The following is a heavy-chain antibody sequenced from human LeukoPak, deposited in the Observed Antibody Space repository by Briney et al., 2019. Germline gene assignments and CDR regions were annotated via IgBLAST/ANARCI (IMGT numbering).Heavy chain of an antibody. Sequence: SETLSLTCTVSGGSISSSTYYWGWIRQPPGKGLEWIGSIHYRGTTYYNPSLKSRVTISVDTSKNQFSPKLTSVTAADTAVYYCAVSLAPGIAVTFDYWGQGTLVTVSS. D-gene: IGHD6-19*01. CDR2: IHYRGTT. CDR3: AVSLAPGIAVTFDY. V-gene: IGHV4-39*01. CDR1: GGSISSSTYY. J-gene: IGHJ4*02.